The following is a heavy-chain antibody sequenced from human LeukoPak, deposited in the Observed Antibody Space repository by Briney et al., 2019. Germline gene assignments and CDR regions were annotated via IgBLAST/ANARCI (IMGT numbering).Heavy chain of an antibody. CDR3: ARGLVGNYYYYYMDV. J-gene: IGHJ6*03. V-gene: IGHV4-59*01. CDR2: IYYSGST. CDR1: GGSISSYY. Sequence: SETLSLTCTVSGGSISSYYWSWIRQPPGKGLEWIGYIYYSGSTNYNPSLKSRVTISVDTSKNQFSLKLSSVTAADTAVYYCARGLVGNYYYYYMDVWGKGTTVTVSS. D-gene: IGHD7-27*01.